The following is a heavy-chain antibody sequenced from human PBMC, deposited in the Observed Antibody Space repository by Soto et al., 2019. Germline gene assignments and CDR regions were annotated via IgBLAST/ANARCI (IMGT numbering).Heavy chain of an antibody. CDR2: LYYSGST. CDR1: RGSISRNY. CDR3: PRVLFGRGNWFDP. J-gene: IGHJ5*02. V-gene: IGHV4-59*01. D-gene: IGHD3-3*01. Sequence: SVTLSLTCSLSRGSISRNYWSWIRQPQGKGLKWIGYLYYSGSTNYNPSLKSRVTISVDTSKNQFSLMLSSVTAAATAVSYSPRVLFGRGNWFDPWGEGTLVTVS.